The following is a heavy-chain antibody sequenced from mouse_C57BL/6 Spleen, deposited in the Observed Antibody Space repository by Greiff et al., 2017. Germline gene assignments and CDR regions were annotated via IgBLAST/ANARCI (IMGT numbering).Heavy chain of an antibody. D-gene: IGHD1-1*01. J-gene: IGHJ1*03. CDR3: AREATVVDGYFDV. CDR2: IYPSDSET. Sequence: QVHVKQPGAELVRPGSSVKLSCKASGYTFTSYWMDWVKQRPGQGLEWIGNIYPSDSETHYNQKFKDKATLTVDKSSSTAYMQLSSLTSEDSAVYYCAREATVVDGYFDVWGTGTTVTVSS. V-gene: IGHV1-61*01. CDR1: GYTFTSYW.